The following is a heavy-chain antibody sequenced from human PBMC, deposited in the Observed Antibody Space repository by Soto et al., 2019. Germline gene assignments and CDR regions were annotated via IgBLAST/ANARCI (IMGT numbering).Heavy chain of an antibody. CDR2: INPSGGST. CDR3: ARERFPVVGATRVGLWFDP. CDR1: GYTFTSYY. D-gene: IGHD1-26*01. J-gene: IGHJ5*02. Sequence: ASLKGSCKASGYTFTSYYMHWVRQAPGQGLEWMGIINPSGGSTSYAQKFQGRVTMTRDTSTSTVYMELSSLRSEDTAVYYCARERFPVVGATRVGLWFDPCGQRTLVPAPS. V-gene: IGHV1-46*01.